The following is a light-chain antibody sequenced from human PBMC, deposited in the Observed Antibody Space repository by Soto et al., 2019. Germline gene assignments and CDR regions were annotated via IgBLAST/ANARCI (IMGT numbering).Light chain of an antibody. CDR2: DVS. Sequence: QSALTQPASVSGSPGQSITISCTGTTSDVGGYNYVSWYQQHPGKAPKLMIYDVSNRPSGVSNCFSGSKSGNTASLTISGLQAEDEADYYCSSYTSSSTYVFGTGTKVT. V-gene: IGLV2-14*03. CDR3: SSYTSSSTYV. J-gene: IGLJ1*01. CDR1: TSDVGGYNY.